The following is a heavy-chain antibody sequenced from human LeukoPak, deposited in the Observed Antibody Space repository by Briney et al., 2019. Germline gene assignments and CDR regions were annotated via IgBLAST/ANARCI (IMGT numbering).Heavy chain of an antibody. CDR2: ISSSGSTI. Sequence: GGSLRLSCAASGFTFSSYEMNWVRQAPGKGLEWVSYISSSGSTIYYADSVKGRFTISRDNAKDSLYLQMNSLRAEDTAVYYCARAGSGRSPDWFDPWGQGTLVTVSS. CDR1: GFTFSSYE. J-gene: IGHJ5*02. D-gene: IGHD1-26*01. V-gene: IGHV3-48*03. CDR3: ARAGSGRSPDWFDP.